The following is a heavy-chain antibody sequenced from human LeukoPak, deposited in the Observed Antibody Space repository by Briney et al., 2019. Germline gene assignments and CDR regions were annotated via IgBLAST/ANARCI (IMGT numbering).Heavy chain of an antibody. CDR2: IYWNDDK. CDR1: GFSLSTSGVG. J-gene: IGHJ4*02. CDR3: AHTSQGYYYDSSGYEY. D-gene: IGHD3-22*01. Sequence: SGPTLVNPTQTLTLTCTFSGFSLSTSGVGVGWTRQPPGKALEWLALIYWNDDKRYSPSLKSRLTITKDTSKNQVVLTMTNMDPVDTATYYCAHTSQGYYYDSSGYEYWGQGTLVTVSS. V-gene: IGHV2-5*01.